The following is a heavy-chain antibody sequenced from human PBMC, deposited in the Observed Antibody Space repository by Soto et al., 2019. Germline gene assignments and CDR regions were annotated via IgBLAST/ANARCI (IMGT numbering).Heavy chain of an antibody. CDR1: GESFSGYY. V-gene: IGHV4-34*01. Sequence: QVQLQQWGAGLLKPSETLSLTCAVYGESFSGYYWSWIRQPPGKGLEWIGEINHSRSTNYNPSLKSRVTISVDTSKNQFSLKLSSVTAADTAVYYCVRGKFWFGELSDYWGQGTLVTVSS. CDR3: VRGKFWFGELSDY. D-gene: IGHD3-10*01. CDR2: INHSRST. J-gene: IGHJ4*02.